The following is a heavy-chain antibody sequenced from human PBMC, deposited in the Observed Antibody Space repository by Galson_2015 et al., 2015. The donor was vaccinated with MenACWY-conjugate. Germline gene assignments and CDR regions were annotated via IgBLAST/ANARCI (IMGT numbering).Heavy chain of an antibody. CDR3: SRYPKVVVPAAFFDA. V-gene: IGHV1-3*01. D-gene: IGHD2-2*01. CDR2: INAGNGNT. CDR1: GYTFTTYS. Sequence: SVKVSCKASGYTFTTYSIHWVRQAPGQRLEWMGWINAGNGNTKYSQNFQGRVTITRDTSASTAYMELSSLRSEDTAVYYCSRYPKVVVPAAFFDAWGQGTPVTVSS. J-gene: IGHJ4*02.